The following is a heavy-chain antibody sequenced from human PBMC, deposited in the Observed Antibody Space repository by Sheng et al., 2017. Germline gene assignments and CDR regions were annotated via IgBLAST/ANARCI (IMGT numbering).Heavy chain of an antibody. Sequence: VYLVESGGEAWYSLGGTLRLSCAASGFTFDNYGMSWVRQAPGKGLEWVSGISNSGGSTYYXESVKGRFTISRDNSKNTLYLQMHSLRVEDTAVYYCSKWWSHDYWGQGTLVTVSS. V-gene: IGHV3-23*04. D-gene: IGHD3-16*01. CDR1: GFTFDNYG. J-gene: IGHJ4*02. CDR3: SKWWSHDY. CDR2: ISNSGGST.